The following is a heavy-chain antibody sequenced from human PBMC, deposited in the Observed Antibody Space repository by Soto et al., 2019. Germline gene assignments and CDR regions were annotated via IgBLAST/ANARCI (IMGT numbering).Heavy chain of an antibody. CDR2: ITGSGGSI. J-gene: IGHJ4*02. Sequence: PGGSLRLSCVASGFTFGAYAMSWVRQTPGKGLEWVSAITGSGGSIYHADSVQGRFTISRDNSKNTLYLQMNSLRAEDTAVYYCAKGAARYFDYWGRGTLVTVSS. CDR1: GFTFGAYA. V-gene: IGHV3-23*01. D-gene: IGHD1-26*01. CDR3: AKGAARYFDY.